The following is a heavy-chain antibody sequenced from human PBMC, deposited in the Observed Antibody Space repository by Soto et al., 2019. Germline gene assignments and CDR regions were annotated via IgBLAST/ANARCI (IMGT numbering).Heavy chain of an antibody. V-gene: IGHV3-9*01. D-gene: IGHD7-27*01. CDR2: ISWNSCSI. Sequence: EVQLVESGGGLVQPGRSLRLSCAASGFTFDDYAMHWVRQAPGKGLEWVSGISWNSCSIGYADSVTGRFTISRDNAKNSLYRQMNSLRGEETALYYCAKDSGDDYDYMYVWGKGTTVTVSS. CDR1: GFTFDDYA. J-gene: IGHJ6*03. CDR3: AKDSGDDYDYMYV.